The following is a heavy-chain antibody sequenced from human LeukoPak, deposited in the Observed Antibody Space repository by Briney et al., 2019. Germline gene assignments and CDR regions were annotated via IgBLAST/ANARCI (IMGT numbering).Heavy chain of an antibody. CDR2: IHPKRGVT. J-gene: IGHJ4*02. D-gene: IGHD5-12*01. CDR1: GFTFTDFY. CDR3: ARDSPVVDTTDFDF. Sequence: ASVKVSCKTSGFTFTDFYIHWVRQAPGRGLEWMGSIHPKRGVTDYAQGFQGRVTMTRDTSISTTYMELSRLTSDDTAVYYCARDSPVVDTTDFDFWGQGTLVTVSS. V-gene: IGHV1-2*02.